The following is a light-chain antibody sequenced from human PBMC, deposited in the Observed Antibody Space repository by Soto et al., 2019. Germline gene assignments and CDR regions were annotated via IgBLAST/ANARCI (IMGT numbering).Light chain of an antibody. CDR3: QQYNNWLIT. CDR2: GAS. Sequence: EMVMTQSPATLSVSPGERATLSCRASQSVSGNLAWYQQKPGQDPTLLIYGASTRATGIPARFSGSGSGTEFTLTISSLQSEDFAVYYCQQYNNWLITFGQGTRLEIK. J-gene: IGKJ5*01. V-gene: IGKV3-15*01. CDR1: QSVSGN.